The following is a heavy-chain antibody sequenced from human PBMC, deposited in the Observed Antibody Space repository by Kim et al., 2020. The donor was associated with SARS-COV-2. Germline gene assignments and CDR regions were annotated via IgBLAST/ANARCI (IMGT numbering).Heavy chain of an antibody. CDR1: GFTFSSYG. CDR3: AKGHRNYYDSSGYYYLDS. V-gene: IGHV3-30*18. D-gene: IGHD3-22*01. CDR2: ISYGGSSK. J-gene: IGHJ4*02. Sequence: GGSLRLSCAASGFTFSSYGMRWVRQAPGKGLEWVSAISYGGSSKYYADSVKGRFTISRDNSKNTLYLQMNSLRAEDTAVYYCAKGHRNYYDSSGYYYLDSWGQGTLVTVSS.